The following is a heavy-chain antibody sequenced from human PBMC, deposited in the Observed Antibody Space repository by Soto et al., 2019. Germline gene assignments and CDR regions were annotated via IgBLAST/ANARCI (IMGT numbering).Heavy chain of an antibody. CDR1: GGSISSGDYY. D-gene: IGHD6-13*01. J-gene: IGHJ5*02. Sequence: LSLTCTVSGGSISSGDYYWSWIRQPPGKGLEWIGYIYYSGSTYYNPSLKSRVTISVDTSKNQFSLKLSSVTAADTAVYYCARGTIAAAGTGIDPWGQGTLVTVSS. CDR2: IYYSGST. V-gene: IGHV4-30-4*01. CDR3: ARGTIAAAGTGIDP.